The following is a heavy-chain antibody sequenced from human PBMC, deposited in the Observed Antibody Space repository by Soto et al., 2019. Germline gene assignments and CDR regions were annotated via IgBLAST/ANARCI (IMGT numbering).Heavy chain of an antibody. CDR2: IIPIFGTP. V-gene: IGHV1-69*01. CDR3: ARDRDDYGSGNYYNRIDF. Sequence: QVQLWQSGAEVKKPGSSVKVSCKASGGIFSTYAISWLRQAPGQELEWMGGIIPIFGTPNYAQRFQGRVTITADESTTTSYMELSRLKSEATAVYYCARDRDDYGSGNYYNRIDFWGQGTLVTVSS. D-gene: IGHD3-10*01. CDR1: GGIFSTYA. J-gene: IGHJ4*02.